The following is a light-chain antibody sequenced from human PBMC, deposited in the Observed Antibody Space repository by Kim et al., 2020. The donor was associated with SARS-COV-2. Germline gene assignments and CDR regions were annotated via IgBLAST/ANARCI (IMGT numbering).Light chain of an antibody. V-gene: IGKV1-5*03. CDR2: RST. CDR1: QSIDTW. Sequence: AASVGDRVTITCRATQSIDTWLAWYQQKPGRAPQLLIDRSTVLQNGVPSRFSGAGSGTEFSLTISGLQPDDFGTYYCQQYNRYSTFGQGTNVDIK. CDR3: QQYNRYST. J-gene: IGKJ1*01.